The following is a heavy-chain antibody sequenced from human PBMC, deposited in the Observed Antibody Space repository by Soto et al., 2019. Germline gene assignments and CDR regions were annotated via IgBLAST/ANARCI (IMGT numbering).Heavy chain of an antibody. V-gene: IGHV1-2*04. CDR1: GYTFTGYY. CDR2: INPNSGGT. CDR3: AREISGYDFWSGSTRYYYYYMDV. D-gene: IGHD3-3*01. J-gene: IGHJ6*03. Sequence: GASVKVSCKASGYTFTGYYMHWVRQAPGQGLEWMGWINPNSGGTNYAQKFQGWVTMTRDTSISTAYMELSRLRSDDTAVYYCAREISGYDFWSGSTRYYYYYMDVWGKGTTVTVSS.